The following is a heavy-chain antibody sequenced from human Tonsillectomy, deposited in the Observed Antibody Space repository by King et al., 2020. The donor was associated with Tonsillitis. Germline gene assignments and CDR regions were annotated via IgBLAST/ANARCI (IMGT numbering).Heavy chain of an antibody. V-gene: IGHV3-23*04. CDR2: TSASGGDT. CDR1: GFTFSHYA. Sequence: VQLVESGGGLVQPGGSLRLSCAASGFTFSHYAMIWVRQAPGKGLEWVSGTSASGGDTYYADSVKGRFTLSRDNSKSTVYLQMSSLRAEDTAVYYCANEGKLGGAFNIWGQGTMVTVSS. CDR3: ANEGKLGGAFNI. J-gene: IGHJ3*02. D-gene: IGHD7-27*01.